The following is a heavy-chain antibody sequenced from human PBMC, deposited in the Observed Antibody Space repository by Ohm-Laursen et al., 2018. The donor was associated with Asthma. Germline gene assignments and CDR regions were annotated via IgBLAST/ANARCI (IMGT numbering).Heavy chain of an antibody. CDR2: IKSKTDGGTT. CDR1: GYTFSRYS. CDR3: TTGRNER. Sequence: SLRLSCSASGYTFSRYSIHWVRQAPGKGLEWAGRIKSKTDGGTTDYAAPVKGRFTISRDDLKNTLYLQMNSLKTEDTGVYYCTTGRNERGGQGTLVTVSS. V-gene: IGHV3-15*01. D-gene: IGHD6-25*01. J-gene: IGHJ4*02.